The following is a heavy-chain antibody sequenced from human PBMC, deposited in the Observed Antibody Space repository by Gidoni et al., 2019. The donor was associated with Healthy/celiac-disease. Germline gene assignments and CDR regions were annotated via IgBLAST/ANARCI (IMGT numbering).Heavy chain of an antibody. D-gene: IGHD1-26*01. J-gene: IGHJ4*02. Sequence: QVQLQQWGAGLLQPSETLSLTCGGYGGSFSGYYWSWIRQPPGKGLEWIGEINPSGSTNYTPSLQSRVTISVDTSKNQFSLKLSSVTDADTAVYYCASSVGIVGATGASYWGQGTLVTVSS. CDR1: GGSFSGYY. CDR3: ASSVGIVGATGASY. V-gene: IGHV4-34*01. CDR2: INPSGST.